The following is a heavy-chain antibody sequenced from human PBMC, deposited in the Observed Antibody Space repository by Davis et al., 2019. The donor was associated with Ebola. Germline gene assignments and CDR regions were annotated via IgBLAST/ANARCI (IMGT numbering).Heavy chain of an antibody. CDR1: GYNFITYW. CDR3: ARQAEVRSAFDI. Sequence: GESLKISCKGSGYNFITYWIGWVRQMPGKGLEWMGIIYPGDSDTRYSPSFQGQVTISADKSISTAYLQWSSLKASDTAMYYCARQAEVRSAFDIWGQGTMVTVSS. J-gene: IGHJ3*02. D-gene: IGHD1-1*01. CDR2: IYPGDSDT. V-gene: IGHV5-51*01.